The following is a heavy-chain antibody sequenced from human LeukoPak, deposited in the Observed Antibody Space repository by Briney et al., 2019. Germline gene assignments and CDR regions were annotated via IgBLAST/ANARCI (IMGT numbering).Heavy chain of an antibody. D-gene: IGHD2-2*01. CDR2: INHSGST. Sequence: PSETLSLTCAVYGGSFSGYYWSWIRQPPGKGLEWIGEINHSGSTNYNPSLKSRVTISVDTSKNQFSLKLSSVTAADTAVHYCARAIPIVVVPAARRGKPDWFDPWGQGTLVTVSS. CDR3: ARAIPIVVVPAARRGKPDWFDP. J-gene: IGHJ5*02. V-gene: IGHV4-34*01. CDR1: GGSFSGYY.